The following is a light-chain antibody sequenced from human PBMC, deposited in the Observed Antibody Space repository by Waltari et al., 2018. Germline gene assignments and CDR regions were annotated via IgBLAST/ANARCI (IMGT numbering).Light chain of an antibody. CDR2: LGS. V-gene: IGKV2-28*01. CDR1: QSLLHSNEYNY. CDR3: MQDLQTRT. Sequence: EIVMTQSPLSLPVTPGEPASISCKSSQSLLHSNEYNYLHWYLQQPGEAPQRLVYLGSIRASGVPDRFSGSGSGTDFTLKSSRVEAEDVGVYYCMQDLQTRTFGQGTKVEIK. J-gene: IGKJ1*01.